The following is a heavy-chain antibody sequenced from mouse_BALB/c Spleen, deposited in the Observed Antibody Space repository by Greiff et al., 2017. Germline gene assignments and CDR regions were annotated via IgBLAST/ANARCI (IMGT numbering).Heavy chain of an antibody. V-gene: IGHV3-2*02. CDR3: ARSGGAYYFDD. J-gene: IGHJ2*01. D-gene: IGHD1-1*02. CDR2: ISYSGST. Sequence: EVKLQESGPGLVKPSQSLSLTCTVTGYSITSDYAWNWIRQFPGNKLEWMGYISYSGSTSYNPSLKSRISITRDTSKNQFFLQLNSVTTEDTATYYCARSGGAYYFDDWGQGTTLTVSS. CDR1: GYSITSDYA.